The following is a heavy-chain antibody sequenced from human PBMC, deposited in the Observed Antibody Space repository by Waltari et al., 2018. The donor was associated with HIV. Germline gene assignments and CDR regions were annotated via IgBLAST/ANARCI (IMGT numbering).Heavy chain of an antibody. CDR3: ARGGDYYGSGSHHYYYYGMDV. CDR2: IYTRGST. Sequence: QVQLQESGPGLVKPSETLSLTCTVSGGSISSYYWSWIRQPAGKGLEWIGRIYTRGSTNYNPSLKSRVTMAVDTSKNQFSLKLGSVTAADTAVYYCARGGDYYGSGSHHYYYYGMDVWGQGTTVTVSS. J-gene: IGHJ6*02. CDR1: GGSISSYY. V-gene: IGHV4-4*07. D-gene: IGHD3-10*01.